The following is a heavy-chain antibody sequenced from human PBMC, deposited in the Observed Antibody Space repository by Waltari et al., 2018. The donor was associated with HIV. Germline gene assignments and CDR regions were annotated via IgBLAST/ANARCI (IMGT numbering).Heavy chain of an antibody. D-gene: IGHD5-12*01. CDR2: INHRGST. CDR3: ASRYIVANLNGADGYNLSTNYYFDY. Sequence: QVQLQQWGAGLLKPSETLSLTCAVYGGSFSGYYWSWIRQPPGKGLEWIGEINHRGSTHPTPSRKSRVTISVDTSKNQVSLKLSSVTAADTAVYYCASRYIVANLNGADGYNLSTNYYFDYWGQGTLVTVSS. J-gene: IGHJ4*02. CDR1: GGSFSGYY. V-gene: IGHV4-34*01.